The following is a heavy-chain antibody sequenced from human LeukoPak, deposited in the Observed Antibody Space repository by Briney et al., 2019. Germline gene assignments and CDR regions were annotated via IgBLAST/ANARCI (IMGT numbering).Heavy chain of an antibody. CDR3: ARDRYFGELGAFDI. CDR2: ISGSGDTT. CDR1: GFTFSSYA. J-gene: IGHJ3*02. V-gene: IGHV3-23*01. Sequence: GRSLRLSCAASGFTFSSYAMTWVRQAPGKGLEWVSGISGSGDTTYYADSVKGRFTISRDNSKNTLYLQMNSLRAEDTAVYYCARDRYFGELGAFDIWGQGTMVTVSS. D-gene: IGHD3-10*01.